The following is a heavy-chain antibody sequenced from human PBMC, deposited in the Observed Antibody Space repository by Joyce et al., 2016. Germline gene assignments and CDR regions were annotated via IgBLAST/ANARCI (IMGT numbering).Heavy chain of an antibody. V-gene: IGHV3-21*01. D-gene: IGHD3-16*01. J-gene: IGHJ6*02. CDR3: ARGGISYHYAMDV. Sequence: VRGRFTVSRDNAKKTLYLQMNSLRAEDSAVFYCARGGISYHYAMDVWGQGTTVTVSS.